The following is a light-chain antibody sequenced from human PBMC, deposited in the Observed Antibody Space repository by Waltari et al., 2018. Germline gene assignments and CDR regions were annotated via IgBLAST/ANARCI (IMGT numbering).Light chain of an antibody. J-gene: IGLJ3*02. CDR3: AAWDDSLSGRV. V-gene: IGLV1-47*01. CDR2: RNN. CDR1: RSNIGNTY. Sequence: QSVLPQPPSASGTPGQRVTISCSGRRSNIGNTYVYWYQQLPGTAPKLLIYRNNQRASGVPDRFSGSKSGTSASLAISGLRSEDEADYYCAAWDDSLSGRVFGGGTKVTVL.